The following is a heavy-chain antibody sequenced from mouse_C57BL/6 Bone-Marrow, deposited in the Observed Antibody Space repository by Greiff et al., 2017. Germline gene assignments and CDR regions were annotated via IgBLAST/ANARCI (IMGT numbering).Heavy chain of an antibody. V-gene: IGHV1-15*01. CDR1: GYTFTDYE. CDR2: IDPETGGT. J-gene: IGHJ3*01. CDR3: TYDGYDIFAY. D-gene: IGHD2-3*01. Sequence: VQLQQSGAELVRPGASVTLSCKASGYTFTDYEMHWVKQTPVHGLAWIGAIDPETGGTAYNQKFKGKAILTADKSSSTAYMELRSLTSEDSAVYYCTYDGYDIFAYWGQGTLVTVSA.